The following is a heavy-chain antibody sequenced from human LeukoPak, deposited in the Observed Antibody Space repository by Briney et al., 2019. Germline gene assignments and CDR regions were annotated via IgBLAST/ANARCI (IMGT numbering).Heavy chain of an antibody. CDR1: GFTFSSYT. Sequence: GGSLRLSCAASGFTFSSYTMNWVRQAPGKGLEWVSSISRSSSYIYYADSVKGRFTISRDNAKNSLYLQMNSLRAEDTAVYSCARDRLLEDRDYHNYYYMDVWGKGTTVTVSS. J-gene: IGHJ6*03. CDR3: ARDRLLEDRDYHNYYYMDV. V-gene: IGHV3-21*01. CDR2: ISRSSSYI. D-gene: IGHD1-1*01.